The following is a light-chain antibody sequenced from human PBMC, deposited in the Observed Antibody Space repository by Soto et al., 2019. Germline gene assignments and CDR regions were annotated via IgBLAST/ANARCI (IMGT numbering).Light chain of an antibody. CDR2: DVN. CDR3: CSYAGTYTYV. CDR1: NSDVGGYNY. J-gene: IGLJ1*01. Sequence: QSALTQPASVSGPPGQSITISCTGTNSDVGGYNYVSWYQQHPGKAPKLMIFDVNERPSGVPDRFSGSKSGNTASLTISGLQPEDEADYYCCSYAGTYTYVFGTGTKVTVL. V-gene: IGLV2-11*01.